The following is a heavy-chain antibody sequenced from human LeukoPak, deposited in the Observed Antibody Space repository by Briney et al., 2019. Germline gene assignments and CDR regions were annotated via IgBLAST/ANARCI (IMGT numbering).Heavy chain of an antibody. CDR2: INHSGST. V-gene: IGHV4-34*01. CDR3: ARKSFHTSSYDY. Sequence: SETLSLTCAVYGGSFSGYYWSWIRQPPGKGLEWIGEINHSGSTNYNPSLKSRVTISLDTFKNQFSLNLSSVTAADTAVYYCARKSFHTSSYDYWGQGTLVTVSS. J-gene: IGHJ4*02. CDR1: GGSFSGYY. D-gene: IGHD2-2*01.